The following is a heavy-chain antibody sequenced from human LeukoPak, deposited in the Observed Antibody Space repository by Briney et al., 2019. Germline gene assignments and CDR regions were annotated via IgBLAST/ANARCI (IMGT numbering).Heavy chain of an antibody. V-gene: IGHV1-69*05. CDR2: IMALFGIA. J-gene: IGHJ5*02. Sequence: SVKGSSKTSGGTFNNSAISSVRQAPGQGLEWLGGIMALFGIAGYAQKLQGRVTITKDESTRTVYLELTSLTSDDTAVYYCARDVHGDYGSGWFDPWGQGTLVSVSS. CDR3: ARDVHGDYGSGWFDP. CDR1: GGTFNNSA. D-gene: IGHD4-17*01.